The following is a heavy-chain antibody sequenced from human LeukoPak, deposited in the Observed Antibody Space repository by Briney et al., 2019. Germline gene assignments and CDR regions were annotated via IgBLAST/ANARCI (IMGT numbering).Heavy chain of an antibody. J-gene: IGHJ4*02. CDR2: INTDGSTT. CDR3: AKETGYDVDLDY. V-gene: IGHV3-74*01. D-gene: IGHD5-12*01. CDR1: GFNFSTYW. Sequence: PGGSLSLSCVGSGFNFSTYWIHWLRQAPGRGLVWVSGINTDGSTTSYADSVKGRFTISRDNAKNTLYLQMSSLRAEDTAVYYCAKETGYDVDLDYWGQGALVTVSS.